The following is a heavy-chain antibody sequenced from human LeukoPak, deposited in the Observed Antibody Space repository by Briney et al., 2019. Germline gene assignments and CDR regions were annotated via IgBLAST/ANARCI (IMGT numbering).Heavy chain of an antibody. CDR3: AKGGYDSREGRFDP. D-gene: IGHD3-22*01. Sequence: GRSLRLSCAASGFTFSNYAMHWVRQAPGKGLEWVAVISYDGSNKYYADSVKGRFTISRDNSKNTLYLQMNSPRAEDTAVYYCAKGGYDSREGRFDPWGQGTLVTVSS. V-gene: IGHV3-30*18. CDR1: GFTFSNYA. J-gene: IGHJ5*02. CDR2: ISYDGSNK.